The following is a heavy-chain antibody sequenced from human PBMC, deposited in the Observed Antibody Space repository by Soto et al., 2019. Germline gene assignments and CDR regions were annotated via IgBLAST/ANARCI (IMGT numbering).Heavy chain of an antibody. D-gene: IGHD2-2*01. CDR2: ISYDGSNK. CDR1: GFTFSSYG. Sequence: GGSLRLSCAASGFTFSSYGMHWVRQAPGKGLEWVAVISYDGSNKYYADSVKGRFTISRDNSKNTLYLQMNSLRAEDTAVYYCAKSQIVVVPAAAMDVWGQGTTVTV. J-gene: IGHJ6*02. V-gene: IGHV3-30*18. CDR3: AKSQIVVVPAAAMDV.